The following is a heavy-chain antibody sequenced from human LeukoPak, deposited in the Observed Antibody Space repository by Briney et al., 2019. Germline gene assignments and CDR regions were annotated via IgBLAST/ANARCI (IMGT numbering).Heavy chain of an antibody. D-gene: IGHD4-23*01. CDR1: GFTVSSNY. J-gene: IGHJ4*02. CDR2: IYSGGST. Sequence: QPGGSLRLSCAASGFTVSSNYMSWVRQAPGKGLEWVSVIYSGGSTYYADSVKGRFTISRDNSKNTLYLQMNSLRAEDTAAYYCARAYYGGNPFTYYFDYWSQGTLVTVSS. V-gene: IGHV3-66*01. CDR3: ARAYYGGNPFTYYFDY.